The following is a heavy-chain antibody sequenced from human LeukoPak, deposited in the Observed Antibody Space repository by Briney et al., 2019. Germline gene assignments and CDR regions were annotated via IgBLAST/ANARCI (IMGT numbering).Heavy chain of an antibody. D-gene: IGHD3-10*01. CDR3: AKRGGVDGSGSSYYFDY. Sequence: PGGSLRLSCAASGFTFSSYGMHWVRQAPGKGLEWVSAISGSGGSTYYADSVKGRFTISRDNSKNTLYLQMNSLRAEDTAVYYCAKRGGVDGSGSSYYFDYWGQGTLVTVSP. V-gene: IGHV3-23*01. CDR2: ISGSGGST. J-gene: IGHJ4*02. CDR1: GFTFSSYG.